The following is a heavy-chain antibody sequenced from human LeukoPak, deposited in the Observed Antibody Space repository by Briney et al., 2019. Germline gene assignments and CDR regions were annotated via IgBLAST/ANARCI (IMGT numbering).Heavy chain of an antibody. D-gene: IGHD4-17*01. CDR1: GGSFSGYY. CDR3: ARSHGDEFDY. CDR2: INHSGST. Sequence: SETLSLTCAVYGGSFSGYYWSWIRQPPGKGLEWIGEINHSGSTNYNPSLKSRVTISVDTSKNQFSLKLSSVTAADTAVYYCARSHGDEFDYWGQGTLVTVSS. V-gene: IGHV4-34*01. J-gene: IGHJ4*02.